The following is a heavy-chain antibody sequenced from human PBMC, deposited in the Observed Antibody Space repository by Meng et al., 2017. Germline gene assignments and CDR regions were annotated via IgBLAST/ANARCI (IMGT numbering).Heavy chain of an antibody. CDR2: ISIGGDT. V-gene: IGHV3-13*01. D-gene: IGHD1-7*01. J-gene: IGHJ2*01. Sequence: EGQLVESGGGLVQPGGSLRLSCAASGFTFSTYGMHWVRQVTGKGLEWVSAISIGGDTFYAGSVEGRFTISRENAKNSVYLQMNSLRDGDTAVYYCVRKIGGTTNFDLWGRGTLVTVSS. CDR3: VRKIGGTTNFDL. CDR1: GFTFSTYG.